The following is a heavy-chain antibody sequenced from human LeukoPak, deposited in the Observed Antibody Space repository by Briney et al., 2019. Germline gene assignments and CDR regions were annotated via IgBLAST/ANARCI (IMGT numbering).Heavy chain of an antibody. CDR2: ISYDGSNK. J-gene: IGHJ6*02. V-gene: IGHV3-30*18. D-gene: IGHD3-10*01. Sequence: GGSLRLSCAASGFTFSSYGMHWVRQAPGKGLEWVAVISYDGSNKYYADSVKGRFTISRDNSKNTLYLQMNSLRAEDTAVYYCAKDGSGSYRFYYYYGMDVWGQGTTVTVSS. CDR1: GFTFSSYG. CDR3: AKDGSGSYRFYYYYGMDV.